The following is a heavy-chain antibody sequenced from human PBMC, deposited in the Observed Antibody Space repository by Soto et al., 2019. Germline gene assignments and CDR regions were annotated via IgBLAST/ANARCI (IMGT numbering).Heavy chain of an antibody. J-gene: IGHJ5*02. D-gene: IGHD2-21*02. V-gene: IGHV1-69*06. CDR1: GGTFSSYA. Sequence: SVKVSCKASGGTFSSYAISWVRQAPGQGLEWMGGIIPIFGTANYAQKFQGRVTITADKSTSTAYMEPSSLRSEDTAVYYCARALAYCGGDCYSQGGWFDPWGQGTLVTVSS. CDR2: IIPIFGTA. CDR3: ARALAYCGGDCYSQGGWFDP.